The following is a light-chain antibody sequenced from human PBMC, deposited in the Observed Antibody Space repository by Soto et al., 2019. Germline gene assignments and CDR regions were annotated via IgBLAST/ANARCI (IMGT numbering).Light chain of an antibody. V-gene: IGKV1-8*01. CDR1: ESMRIY. Sequence: IRMTQSPSSFSVSPGDRATLSCRANESMRIYLAWYQQKPGKAPRLLIYAASTWETGIPARFSGSGSGTDFSLTISSLEPEDFAAYFCQKRSNCPRTFGGGTKVDIK. J-gene: IGKJ4*01. CDR2: AAS. CDR3: QKRSNCPRT.